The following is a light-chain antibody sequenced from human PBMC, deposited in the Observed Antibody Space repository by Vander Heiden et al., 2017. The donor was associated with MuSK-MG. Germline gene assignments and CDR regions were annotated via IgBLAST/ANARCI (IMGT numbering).Light chain of an antibody. Sequence: QSALTQPPSVSGSPGPAITISCTGTSSDVGGYNLVSWYQQHPGKAPKLMIYEVTKRPSGVSNRFSGSKSGNTASLTISGLQTEDEADYYCCSYAGSSSWVFGTGTKVTVL. CDR3: CSYAGSSSWV. J-gene: IGLJ1*01. CDR1: SSDVGGYNL. V-gene: IGLV2-23*02. CDR2: EVT.